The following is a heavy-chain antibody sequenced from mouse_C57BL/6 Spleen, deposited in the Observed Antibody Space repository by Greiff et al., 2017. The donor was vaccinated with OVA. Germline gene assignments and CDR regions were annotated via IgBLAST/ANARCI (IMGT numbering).Heavy chain of an antibody. CDR1: GFTFTTYA. CDR2: IRSKSSNYAT. CDR3: VRDDGPSGRMAY. Sequence: EVQRVESGGGLVQPKGSLKLSCAASGFTFTTYAMHWVRQAPGKGLEWVARIRSKSSNYATYYADSVKDRFTISRDDSQSMLYLQMNNLKTEDTTMYYCVRDDGPSGRMAYWGQGTSVTVSS. D-gene: IGHD2-3*01. J-gene: IGHJ4*01. V-gene: IGHV10-3*01.